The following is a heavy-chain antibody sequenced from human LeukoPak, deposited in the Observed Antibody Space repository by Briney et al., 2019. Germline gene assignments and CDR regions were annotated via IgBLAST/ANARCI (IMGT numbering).Heavy chain of an antibody. D-gene: IGHD6-19*01. CDR3: SRAYTSGWLGINDY. CDR2: IRNKANGGTA. CDR1: GFTFSEYA. V-gene: IGHV3-49*04. J-gene: IGHJ4*02. Sequence: GRSLRLSCIGSGFTFSEYAMSWVRQAPGKGLEWVGFIRNKANGGTADYGASVKGRFTISRDDSKTIAYLEMNSLKAEDTAVYYCSRAYTSGWLGINDYWGQGALVTVSS.